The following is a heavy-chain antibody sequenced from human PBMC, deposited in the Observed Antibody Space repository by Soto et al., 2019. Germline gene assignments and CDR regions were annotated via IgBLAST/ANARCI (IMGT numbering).Heavy chain of an antibody. D-gene: IGHD3-16*01. CDR1: GGSTNSRSDY. CDR3: ARQPRGPGYGERGPYFDY. J-gene: IGHJ4*02. Sequence: SETLSLTCTVSGGSTNSRSDYWGWIRQPPGKGLEWIGSVSYSGSTHDNPSLQSRVTISVDTSRNQFSLNLISVTAADTAVYFCARQPRGPGYGERGPYFDYWGQGTLVTVSS. V-gene: IGHV4-39*01. CDR2: VSYSGST.